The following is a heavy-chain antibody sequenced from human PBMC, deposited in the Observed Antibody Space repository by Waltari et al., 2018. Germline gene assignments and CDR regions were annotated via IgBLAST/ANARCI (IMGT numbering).Heavy chain of an antibody. CDR3: ARVRSRLRWLQRNDAFDI. D-gene: IGHD5-18*01. CDR2: INHSGST. V-gene: IGHV4-34*01. J-gene: IGHJ3*02. Sequence: QVQLPQWGAGLLKPTETLSFTCAVYGGSFSGYYWRWIRQPPGKGLEWIGEINHSGSTNYNPSLKSRVTISVYTSKNQFSLKLSSVTAADTAVYYCARVRSRLRWLQRNDAFDIWGQGTMVTVSS. CDR1: GGSFSGYY.